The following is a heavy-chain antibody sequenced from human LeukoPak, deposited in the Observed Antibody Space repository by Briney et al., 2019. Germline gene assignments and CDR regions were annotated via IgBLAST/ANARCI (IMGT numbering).Heavy chain of an antibody. CDR2: ISSSSSFI. V-gene: IGHV3-21*04. CDR3: AREGYNYGSDAFDI. D-gene: IGHD5-18*01. J-gene: IGHJ3*02. CDR1: GFTFSTYS. Sequence: GGSLRLSCAASGFTFSTYSMNWVRQSPGKGLEWISSISSSSSFIYYADSVKGRFTISRDNAKNSLYLQMNSLRTEDTAVYYCAREGYNYGSDAFDIWGQGTMVTVSS.